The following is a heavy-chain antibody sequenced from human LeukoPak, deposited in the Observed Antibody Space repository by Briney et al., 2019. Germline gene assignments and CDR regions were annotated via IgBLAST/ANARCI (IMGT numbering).Heavy chain of an antibody. V-gene: IGHV1-69*13. Sequence: GASVKVSCKASGGTFSSYAISWVRQAPGQGLEWMGGIIPIFGTANYAQKFQGRVTVTADESTSTAYMELSSLRSEDTAVYHCARGAYCGGDCPYGMDVWGQGTTVTVSS. D-gene: IGHD2-21*02. CDR1: GGTFSSYA. J-gene: IGHJ6*02. CDR3: ARGAYCGGDCPYGMDV. CDR2: IIPIFGTA.